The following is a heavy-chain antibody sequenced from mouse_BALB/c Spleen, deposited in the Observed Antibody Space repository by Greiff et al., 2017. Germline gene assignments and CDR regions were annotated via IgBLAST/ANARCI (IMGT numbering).Heavy chain of an antibody. D-gene: IGHD2-1*01. V-gene: IGHV7-3*02. CDR1: GFTFTDYY. Sequence: EVQVVESGGGLVQPGGSLRLSCATSGFTFTDYYMSWVRQPPGKALEWLGFIRNKANGYTTEYSASVKGRFTISRDNSQSILYLQMNTLRAEDSATYYCARDMRYGNYEDYYAMDYWGQGTSVTVSS. CDR3: ARDMRYGNYEDYYAMDY. CDR2: IRNKANGYTT. J-gene: IGHJ4*01.